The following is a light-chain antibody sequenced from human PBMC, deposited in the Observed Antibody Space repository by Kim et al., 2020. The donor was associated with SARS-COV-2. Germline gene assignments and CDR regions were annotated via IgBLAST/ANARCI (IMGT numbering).Light chain of an antibody. V-gene: IGLV3-19*01. J-gene: IGLJ3*02. CDR3: NSRDSSGNPWV. Sequence: SSELTQDPAVSVALGQTVRITCQGVSLRSYYASWYQQKPGQAPVLVIYGKNNRPSGIPDRFSGSSSGNTASLTITGAQAEDEADYYCNSRDSSGNPWVFGGGTQLTVL. CDR1: SLRSYY. CDR2: GKN.